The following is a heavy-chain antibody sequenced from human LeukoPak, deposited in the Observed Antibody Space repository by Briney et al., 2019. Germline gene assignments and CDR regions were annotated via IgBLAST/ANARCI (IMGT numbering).Heavy chain of an antibody. V-gene: IGHV4-59*01. CDR3: ARVRPNNWFDP. J-gene: IGHJ5*02. CDR2: IYYSGST. CDR1: GDSISSYY. Sequence: PSETLSLTCTVSGDSISSYYWSWIRQPPGKGLEWIAYIYYSGSTNYNPSLKSRVTISVDTSKNQFSLKLSSVTAADTAVYYCARVRPNNWFDPWGQGTLVTVSS.